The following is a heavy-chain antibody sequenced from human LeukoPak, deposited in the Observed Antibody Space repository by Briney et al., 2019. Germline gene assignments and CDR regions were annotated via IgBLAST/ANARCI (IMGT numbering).Heavy chain of an antibody. D-gene: IGHD6-19*01. CDR2: ISYDGSNK. CDR1: GFTFSSYG. CDR3: AASSD. V-gene: IGHV3-30*03. Sequence: GRSLRLSCAASGFTFSSYGMLWVRQAPGKGLEWVAVISYDGSNKYYADSVKGRFTISRDNSKNTLYLQMNSLRAEDTAVYYCAASSDWGQGTLVTVSS. J-gene: IGHJ4*02.